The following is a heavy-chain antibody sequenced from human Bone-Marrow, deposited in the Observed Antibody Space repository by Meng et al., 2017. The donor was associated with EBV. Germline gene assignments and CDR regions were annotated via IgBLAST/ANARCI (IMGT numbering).Heavy chain of an antibody. CDR2: IYYSGST. Sequence: QLPLQESGPGLVNPSGTLSLTCTVSGGSISSSSDYWGWIRQPPGKGLEWIGSIYYSGSTYYNPSLKSRVTISVDTSKNQFSLKLSSVTAADTAVYYCARGGVVPAAIGNWFDPWGQGTLVTVSS. V-gene: IGHV4-39*07. CDR3: ARGGVVPAAIGNWFDP. J-gene: IGHJ5*02. D-gene: IGHD2-2*02. CDR1: GGSISSSSDY.